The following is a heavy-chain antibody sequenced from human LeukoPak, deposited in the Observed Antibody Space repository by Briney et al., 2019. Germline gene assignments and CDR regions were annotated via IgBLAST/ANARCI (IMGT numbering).Heavy chain of an antibody. CDR2: IYYSGST. CDR3: ARLLYYYDSGGYYYYFDY. Sequence: PSETLSLTCTVSGGSISSSSYYWGWIRQAPGKGLEWIGTIYYSGSTYYNPSLKSRVTISVDTSKNQFSLKLNSVTAADTAVFYCARLLYYYDSGGYYYYFDYWGQGTLVTVSS. CDR1: GGSISSSSYY. J-gene: IGHJ4*02. D-gene: IGHD3-22*01. V-gene: IGHV4-39*01.